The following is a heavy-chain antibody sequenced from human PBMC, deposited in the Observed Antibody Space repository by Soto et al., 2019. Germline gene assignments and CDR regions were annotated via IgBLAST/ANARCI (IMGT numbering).Heavy chain of an antibody. CDR1: GFTFSSYA. V-gene: IGHV3-23*01. D-gene: IGHD3-3*01. CDR2: ISGSGGST. Sequence: GGSLRLSCAASGFTFSSYAMSWVRQAPGKGLEWVSAISGSGGSTYYADSVKGRFTISRGNSKNTLYLQMNSLRAEDTAVYYCAKGILRFLEWLPSLDAFDIWGQGTMVTVSS. CDR3: AKGILRFLEWLPSLDAFDI. J-gene: IGHJ3*02.